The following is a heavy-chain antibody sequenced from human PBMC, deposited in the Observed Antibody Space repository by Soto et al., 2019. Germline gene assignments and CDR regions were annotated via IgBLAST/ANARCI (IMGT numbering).Heavy chain of an antibody. D-gene: IGHD3-3*01. CDR3: ARGRTLRFLEWSPHYYYYYYMDV. J-gene: IGHJ6*03. V-gene: IGHV3-21*01. CDR2: ISSSSSYI. CDR1: GFTFSSYS. Sequence: GGSLRLSCAASGFTFSSYSMNWVRQAPGKGLEWVSSISSSSSYIYYADSVKGRFTISRDNAKNSLYLQMNSLRAEDTAVYYCARGRTLRFLEWSPHYYYYYYMDVWGKGTTVTVSS.